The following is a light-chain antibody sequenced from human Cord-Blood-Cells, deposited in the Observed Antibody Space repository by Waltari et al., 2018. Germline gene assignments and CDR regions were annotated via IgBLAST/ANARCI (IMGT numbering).Light chain of an antibody. CDR1: QGISSY. CDR3: QQLNSYPHT. Sequence: IQLTQSPSPQSASVGDRVTITCRASQGISSYLAWYQQKPGKAPKLLIYAASTLQSGVPSRFSGSGSGTDFTLTISSLQPEDFATYYCQQLNSYPHTFGQGTKLEIK. CDR2: AAS. J-gene: IGKJ2*01. V-gene: IGKV1-9*01.